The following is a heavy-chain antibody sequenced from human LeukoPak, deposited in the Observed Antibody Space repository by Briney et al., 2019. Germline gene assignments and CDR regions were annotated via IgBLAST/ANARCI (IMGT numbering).Heavy chain of an antibody. D-gene: IGHD3-16*02. CDR3: ARGGSYRYTGLTP. J-gene: IGHJ5*02. CDR2: INAGNGNT. Sequence: ASVKASCKASGYTFTSYAMHWVRQAPGQRLEWMGWINAGNGNTKYSQKFQGRVTITRDTSASTAYMELSSLRSEDTAVYYCARGGSYRYTGLTPWGQGTLVTVSS. CDR1: GYTFTSYA. V-gene: IGHV1-3*01.